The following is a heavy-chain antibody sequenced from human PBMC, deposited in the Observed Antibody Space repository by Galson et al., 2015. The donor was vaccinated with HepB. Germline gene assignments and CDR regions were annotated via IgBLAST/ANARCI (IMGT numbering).Heavy chain of an antibody. Sequence: ETLSLTCTVSGGSISSYYWSWIRQPPGKGLEWIGYIYYSGSTNYNPSLKSRVTISVDTSKNQFSLKLSSVTAADTAVYYCARHSFRVDIVVVPAVLYWGQGTLVTVSS. V-gene: IGHV4-59*08. D-gene: IGHD2-2*01. CDR2: IYYSGST. J-gene: IGHJ4*02. CDR1: GGSISSYY. CDR3: ARHSFRVDIVVVPAVLY.